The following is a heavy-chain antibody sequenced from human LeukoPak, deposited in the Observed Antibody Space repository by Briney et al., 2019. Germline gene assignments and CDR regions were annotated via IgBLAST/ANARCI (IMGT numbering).Heavy chain of an antibody. Sequence: PGGSLRLSCAASGFTFSSYAMHWVRQAPGKGLEYVSAISSNGGSTYYANSVKGRFTISRDNSKNTLYPQMGSLRAEDMAVYYCARGRYFDWLFDAFDIWGQGTMVTVSS. D-gene: IGHD3-9*01. V-gene: IGHV3-64*01. J-gene: IGHJ3*02. CDR2: ISSNGGST. CDR3: ARGRYFDWLFDAFDI. CDR1: GFTFSSYA.